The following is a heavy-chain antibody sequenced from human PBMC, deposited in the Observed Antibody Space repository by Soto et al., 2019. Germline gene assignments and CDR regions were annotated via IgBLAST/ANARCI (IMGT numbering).Heavy chain of an antibody. CDR1: GFTFSGSA. CDR3: TRQGENWFDP. J-gene: IGHJ5*02. CDR2: IRSKANSYAT. D-gene: IGHD3-10*01. Sequence: GGSLRLSCAASGFTFSGSAMHWVRQASGKGLEWVGRIRSKANSYATAYAASVKGRFTISRDDSKNTAYLQMNSLKTEDTAVYYCTRQGENWFDPWGQGTLVTVS. V-gene: IGHV3-73*01.